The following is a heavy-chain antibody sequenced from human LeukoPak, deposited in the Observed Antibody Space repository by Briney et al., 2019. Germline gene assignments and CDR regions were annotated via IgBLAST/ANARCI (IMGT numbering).Heavy chain of an antibody. CDR3: ARGPYYYDSSGYPPGFDY. CDR2: SGGT. Sequence: SGGTNYAQKFQGRVTMTRDTSISTAYMELTRLRSDDTAVYYCARGPYYYDSSGYPPGFDYWGQGTLVTVSS. V-gene: IGHV1-2*02. J-gene: IGHJ4*02. D-gene: IGHD3-22*01.